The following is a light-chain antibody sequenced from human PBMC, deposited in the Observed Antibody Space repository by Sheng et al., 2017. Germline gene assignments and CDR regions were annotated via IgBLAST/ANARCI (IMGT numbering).Light chain of an antibody. Sequence: SYALTQPPSVSVSPGQTAKITCSGDALPKQYAYWYQQKPGRTPVLMIYKDIERHSGIPERFSGSSSGTTVTLTISGVQAEDEADYYCQSADSSGSLYVFGTGTTLTVL. J-gene: IGLJ1*01. V-gene: IGLV3-25*03. CDR2: KDI. CDR1: ALPKQY. CDR3: QSADSSGSLYV.